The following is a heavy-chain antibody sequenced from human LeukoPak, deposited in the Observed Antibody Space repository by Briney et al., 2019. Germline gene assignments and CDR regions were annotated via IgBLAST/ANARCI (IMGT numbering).Heavy chain of an antibody. J-gene: IGHJ4*02. CDR1: GFTFSNYW. CDR3: ATDSYSKGDY. V-gene: IGHV3-7*05. CDR2: IKQDGSEN. Sequence: GGSLRLSCAASGFTFSNYWMSWVRQAPGKGLEWVANIKQDGSENNYVGSVKGRFTISRDNAKSLLYLRMNSLRAEDTALYYCATDSYSKGDYWGQGTLVTVSS. D-gene: IGHD4-11*01.